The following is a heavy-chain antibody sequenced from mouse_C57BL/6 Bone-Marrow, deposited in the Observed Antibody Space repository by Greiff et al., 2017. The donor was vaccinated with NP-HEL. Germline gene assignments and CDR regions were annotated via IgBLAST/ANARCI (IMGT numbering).Heavy chain of an antibody. CDR1: GFTFSDAW. J-gene: IGHJ3*01. D-gene: IGHD1-1*01. CDR3: TRPLYYYGSSPWFAY. Sequence: EVMLVESGGGLVQPGGSMKLSCAASGFTFSDAWMDWVRQSPEKGLEWVAEIRNKANNHATYYAESVKGRFTISSDDSKSSVYLQMTSLRAEDTGIYYCTRPLYYYGSSPWFAYWGQGTLVTVSA. V-gene: IGHV6-6*01. CDR2: IRNKANNHAT.